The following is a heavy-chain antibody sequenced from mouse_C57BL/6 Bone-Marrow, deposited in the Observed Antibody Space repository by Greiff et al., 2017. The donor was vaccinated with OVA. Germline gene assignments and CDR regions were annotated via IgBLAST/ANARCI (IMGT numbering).Heavy chain of an antibody. J-gene: IGHJ4*01. V-gene: IGHV3-8*01. CDR3: ARESRNYYYAMDY. Sequence: KFPGNKLEYMRYISCSGSTYYNPSLKSRISITRDTSKNQYYLQLNSVTHEDTATYSCARESRNYYYAMDYWGQGTSVTVSS. CDR2: ISCSGST. D-gene: IGHD2-1*01.